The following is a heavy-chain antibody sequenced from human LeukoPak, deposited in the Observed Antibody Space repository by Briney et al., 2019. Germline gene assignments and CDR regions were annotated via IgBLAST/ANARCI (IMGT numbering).Heavy chain of an antibody. D-gene: IGHD1-26*01. V-gene: IGHV3-33*01. CDR3: AGMGAQFSIDY. CDR1: GFTFSSYG. J-gene: IGHJ4*02. CDR2: IWYDGSNK. Sequence: GGSLRLSCAASGFTFSSYGMHWVRQAPGKGLEWVAVIWYDGSNKYYADSVEGRFTISRDNSKNTLYLQMNSLRAEDTAVYYCAGMGAQFSIDYWGQGTLVTVSS.